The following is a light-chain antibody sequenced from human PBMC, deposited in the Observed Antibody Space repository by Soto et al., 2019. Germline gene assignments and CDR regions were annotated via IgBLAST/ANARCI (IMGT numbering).Light chain of an antibody. CDR3: QRLRMYPST. Sequence: IQLTQSTSSLSASVGDRVTITCRASQDIAIYLVWYQQKPGEAPILLIYAASTLYGRVPSRFSGSGSGTDFALTITRLQPEDFATYYCQRLRMYPSTFGGGTKVEIK. CDR2: AAS. J-gene: IGKJ4*01. V-gene: IGKV1-9*01. CDR1: QDIAIY.